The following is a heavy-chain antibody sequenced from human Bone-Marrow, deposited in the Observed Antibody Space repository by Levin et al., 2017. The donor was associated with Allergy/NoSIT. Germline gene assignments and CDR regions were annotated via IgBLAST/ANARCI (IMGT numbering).Heavy chain of an antibody. CDR2: IHDDGVGT. D-gene: IGHD3/OR15-3a*01. CDR3: AKNDGQRTGDYNFDY. V-gene: IGHV3-23*01. CDR1: GFTFSDFA. J-gene: IGHJ4*02. Sequence: GGSLRLSCVASGFTFSDFAMSWVRQAPGKGLEWVSTIHDDGVGTYYADSVRGRFTVSRDSSKNTLYLQMHGLRAEDTAIYYCAKNDGQRTGDYNFDYWGQGTLVTVSS.